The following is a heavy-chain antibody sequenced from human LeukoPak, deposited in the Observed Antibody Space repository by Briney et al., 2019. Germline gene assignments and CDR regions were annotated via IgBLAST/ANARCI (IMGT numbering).Heavy chain of an antibody. CDR3: ALGQTLYDY. CDR2: ISSSGRTI. D-gene: IGHD3-16*01. CDR1: GFTFSKYE. V-gene: IGHV3-48*03. Sequence: PGGSLRLSCAASGFTFSKYEINWVRQAPGKGLEWVSYISSSGRTIYCADSVKGRFTIPRDNAKNSLYLQMNSLRAEDTAVYYCALGQTLYDYWGQGTLVTVSS. J-gene: IGHJ4*02.